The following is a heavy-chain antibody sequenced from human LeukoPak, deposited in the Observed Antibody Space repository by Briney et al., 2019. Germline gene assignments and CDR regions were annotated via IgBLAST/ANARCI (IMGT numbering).Heavy chain of an antibody. CDR2: IWSVGGAE. CDR3: AKWRDSSGRYVFFDY. V-gene: IGHV3-33*06. Sequence: PGGSLRLSCVASGFPFSSYGMHWVRQAPGKGLEWVAVIWSVGGAEYYADSVKGRFTISRDNSKNTLYLQMNSLRAEDTAVYYCAKWRDSSGRYVFFDYWGQGTLVTVSS. J-gene: IGHJ4*02. CDR1: GFPFSSYG. D-gene: IGHD6-19*01.